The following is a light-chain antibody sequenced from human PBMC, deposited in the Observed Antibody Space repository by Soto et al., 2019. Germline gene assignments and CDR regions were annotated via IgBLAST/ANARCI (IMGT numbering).Light chain of an antibody. J-gene: IGLJ1*01. Sequence: QSALTQPPSASGSPGQSVTISCTGTSSDVGGYNYVSWYKQHPGKAPKLMIYEVSERPSGVPDRFSGSKSSNTASLTVSGLHAEGETDYHSSTYAGSNNFVLGTGTKVTVL. V-gene: IGLV2-8*01. CDR2: EVS. CDR1: SSDVGGYNY. CDR3: STYAGSNNFV.